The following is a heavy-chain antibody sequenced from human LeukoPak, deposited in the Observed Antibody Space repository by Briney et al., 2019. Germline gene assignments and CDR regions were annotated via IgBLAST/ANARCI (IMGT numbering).Heavy chain of an antibody. D-gene: IGHD1-26*01. CDR3: ARGEWELADY. CDR1: GYTFTSYY. J-gene: IGHJ4*02. V-gene: IGHV1-46*01. CDR2: INPSGGDR. Sequence: ASVKVSCKASGYTFTSYYIHWLRQGPGHGLEWMGIINPSGGDRTYAQKFQGRVTMTRDTSTSTVYMELSSLRSEDTAVYYCARGEWELADYWGQGTLVTVSS.